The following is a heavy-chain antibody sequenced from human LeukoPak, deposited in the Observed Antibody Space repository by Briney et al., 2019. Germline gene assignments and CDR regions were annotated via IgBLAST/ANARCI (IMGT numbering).Heavy chain of an antibody. D-gene: IGHD6-13*01. CDR1: GYTFNSYD. CDR2: MNPNSGNT. Sequence: GASVKVSCKASGYTFNSYDINWVRQATGQGLEWMGWMNPNSGNTGYAQKFQGRVTITRNTSISTAYMELSSLRSEDTVVYYCARAAAGTRDWFDPWSQGTLVTVSS. CDR3: ARAAAGTRDWFDP. V-gene: IGHV1-8*03. J-gene: IGHJ5*02.